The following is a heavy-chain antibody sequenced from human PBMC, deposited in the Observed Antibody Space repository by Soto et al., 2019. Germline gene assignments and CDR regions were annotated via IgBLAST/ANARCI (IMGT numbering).Heavy chain of an antibody. CDR2: IYYSGST. V-gene: IGHV4-39*01. J-gene: IGHJ4*02. CDR1: AGSISSTNW. Sequence: SETLSLTCAVSAGSISSTNWWPWVRQPPGKGLEWIGSIYYSGSTNYNPSLKSRVTISVDTSKNHFSLKLSSVTAADTAVYYCARHLGEGYFDYWGQGTLVTVSS. CDR3: ARHLGEGYFDY.